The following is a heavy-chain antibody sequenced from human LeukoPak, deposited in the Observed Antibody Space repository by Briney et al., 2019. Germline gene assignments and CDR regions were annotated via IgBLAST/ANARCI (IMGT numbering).Heavy chain of an antibody. CDR3: AREVITTHDAFDI. CDR2: ANTSGIV. Sequence: SETLSLTCSVFGGSITSSSDFWSWIRQPAGKGLEWIGRANTSGIVNYNPSLKSRVTISVDTSKNQFSLKLSSVTAADTAVYYCAREVITTHDAFDIWGQGTMVTVSS. CDR1: GGSITSSSDF. J-gene: IGHJ3*02. D-gene: IGHD3-22*01. V-gene: IGHV4-61*02.